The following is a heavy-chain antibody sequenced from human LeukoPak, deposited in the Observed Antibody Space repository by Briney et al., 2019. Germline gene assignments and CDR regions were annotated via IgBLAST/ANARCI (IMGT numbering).Heavy chain of an antibody. CDR3: ARDPYNGAYSEGYYYYYMDV. Sequence: GGSLRLSCAAPGITFSNYNMNWVRQAPGKGLEWISSITSSSSYTFYADSVKGRFTISRDNAKNPLYLQMNSLRVEDTAIYYCARDPYNGAYSEGYYYYYMDVWGKGTTVTVSS. CDR1: GITFSNYN. D-gene: IGHD1-1*01. CDR2: ITSSSSYT. V-gene: IGHV3-21*01. J-gene: IGHJ6*03.